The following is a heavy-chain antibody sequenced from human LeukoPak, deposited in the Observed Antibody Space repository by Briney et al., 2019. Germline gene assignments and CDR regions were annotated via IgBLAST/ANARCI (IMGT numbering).Heavy chain of an antibody. CDR3: ARDRSVVRGVVIIFDY. V-gene: IGHV1-18*01. CDR2: ISAYNGNT. D-gene: IGHD3-10*01. Sequence: ASVTVSCKASGYSFTTYGISWVRQAPGRGLEWMGWISAYNGNTNYAQTLQGRVTMTTDTSTTTAYMELGSLRSDDTAVYYCARDRSVVRGVVIIFDYWGQGTLVTVSS. J-gene: IGHJ4*02. CDR1: GYSFTTYG.